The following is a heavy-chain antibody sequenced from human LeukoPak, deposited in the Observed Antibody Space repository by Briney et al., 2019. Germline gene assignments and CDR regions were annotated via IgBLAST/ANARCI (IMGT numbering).Heavy chain of an antibody. CDR2: INPNNGGT. Sequence: ASVKVSCKASGYTFTGYYMHWVRQAPGQGLEWMGWINPNNGGTNYAQKFQGRVTMTRDTSISTAYMELSRLRSDDTAVYYCAREGYSSSWPTYNWFDPWGQGTLVTVSS. CDR1: GYTFTGYY. D-gene: IGHD6-13*01. V-gene: IGHV1-2*02. CDR3: AREGYSSSWPTYNWFDP. J-gene: IGHJ5*02.